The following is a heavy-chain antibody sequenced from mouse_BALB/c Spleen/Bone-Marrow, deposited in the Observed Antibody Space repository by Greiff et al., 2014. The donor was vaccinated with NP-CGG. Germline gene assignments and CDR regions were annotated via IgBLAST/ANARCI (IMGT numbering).Heavy chain of an antibody. V-gene: IGHV5-9-2*01. CDR1: GFIFSNYG. CDR3: ARHAYYDQTEVSFIY. Sequence: DVHLVESGGGLVKSGGSLKLSCAASGFIFSNYGMSWVRQTPEKRLEWVATISGGGSYTFYSDSVKGRFTISRDNAKNNLYLQLSSLRSEDTAVYYCARHAYYDQTEVSFIYWGQGTLVTVSA. CDR2: ISGGGSYT. J-gene: IGHJ3*01. D-gene: IGHD2-4*01.